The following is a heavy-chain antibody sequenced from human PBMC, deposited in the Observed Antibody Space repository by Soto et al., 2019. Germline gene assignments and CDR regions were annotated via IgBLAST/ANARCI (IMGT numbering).Heavy chain of an antibody. CDR1: GFTFSSYA. V-gene: IGHV3-30-3*01. J-gene: IGHJ4*02. CDR3: ARDMVPSYYGSGSYMRAGDY. D-gene: IGHD3-10*01. Sequence: GGSLRLSCAASGFTFSSYAMHWVRQAPGKGLEWVAVISYDGSNKYYADSVKGRFTISRDNSKNTLYLQMNSLRAEDTAVYYCARDMVPSYYGSGSYMRAGDYWGQGTPVTVSS. CDR2: ISYDGSNK.